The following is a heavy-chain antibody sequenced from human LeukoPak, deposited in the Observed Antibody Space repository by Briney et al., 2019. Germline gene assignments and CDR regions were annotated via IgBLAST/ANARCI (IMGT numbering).Heavy chain of an antibody. V-gene: IGHV1-8*01. CDR1: GYTFTSYD. CDR3: ARGSTEVLY. D-gene: IGHD1-14*01. CDR2: MSPNSGDT. Sequence: GASVKVSCKASGYTFTSYDFNWVRQATGQRPEWMGWMSPNSGDTGYAQKFQDRVTMTRNTSISTVYMELSSLRSEDTAIYYCARGSTEVLYWGQGTLITVSS. J-gene: IGHJ4*02.